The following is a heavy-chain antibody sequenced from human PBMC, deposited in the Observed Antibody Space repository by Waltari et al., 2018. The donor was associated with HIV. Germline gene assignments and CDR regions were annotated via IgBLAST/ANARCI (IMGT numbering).Heavy chain of an antibody. Sequence: QEQLVQSGAEVKKPGSSVKVSCKASGGTFSSNAISWVRQAPGQGLEWMGSIIRVFEATSYARKFHGRLTISADESTSTVFMELSSLSFDDTAVYYCARGSSGSYRWFDPWGHGTLVTVSS. J-gene: IGHJ5*02. D-gene: IGHD1-26*01. CDR2: IIRVFEAT. CDR1: GGTFSSNA. V-gene: IGHV1-69*18. CDR3: ARGSSGSYRWFDP.